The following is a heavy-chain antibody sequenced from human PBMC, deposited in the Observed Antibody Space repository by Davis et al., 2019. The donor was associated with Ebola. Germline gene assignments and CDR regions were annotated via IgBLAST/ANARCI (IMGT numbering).Heavy chain of an antibody. V-gene: IGHV4-39*01. D-gene: IGHD1-26*01. CDR2: IYYSGST. J-gene: IGHJ4*02. Sequence: MPSETLSLTCAVYGGSFSSYYWGWIRQPPGKGLEWIGSIYYSGSTYYNPSLKSRVPISVDTSKNQFSLKLSSVTAADTAVYYCASGLRKLGATPLHVYWGQGTLVTVSS. CDR3: ASGLRKLGATPLHVY. CDR1: GGSFSSYY.